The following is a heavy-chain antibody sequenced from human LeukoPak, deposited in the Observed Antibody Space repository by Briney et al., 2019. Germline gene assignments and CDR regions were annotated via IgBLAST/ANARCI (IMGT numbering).Heavy chain of an antibody. CDR1: GFTFSSYW. Sequence: GGSLRLSCAASGFTFSSYWMSWVRQAPGKGLEWVANINQDGSEKYYVDSVKGRFTISRDNAKNSLYLQMNSLRAEDTAVYFCAREGAPGAFDIWGQGTMVTVSS. CDR2: INQDGSEK. CDR3: AREGAPGAFDI. V-gene: IGHV3-7*01. D-gene: IGHD3-16*01. J-gene: IGHJ3*02.